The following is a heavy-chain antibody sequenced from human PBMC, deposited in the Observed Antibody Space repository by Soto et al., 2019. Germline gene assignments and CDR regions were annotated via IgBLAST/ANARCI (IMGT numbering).Heavy chain of an antibody. Sequence: QVQLVQSGAEVKQPGSSVKLSCTSSGGTFSNYGFSWVRQAPGQGLECMGVIVPIFGAEHPQKFQGRVTITADESTNTVFMELRGRRSEETAVYYCARGGSDYEGSGYYQGHVWGQGTTVTVSS. CDR2: IVPIFGA. V-gene: IGHV1-69*12. CDR3: ARGGSDYEGSGYYQGHV. D-gene: IGHD3-22*01. CDR1: GGTFSNYG. J-gene: IGHJ6*02.